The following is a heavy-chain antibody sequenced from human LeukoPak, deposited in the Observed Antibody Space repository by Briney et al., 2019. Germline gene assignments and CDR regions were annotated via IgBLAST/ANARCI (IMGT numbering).Heavy chain of an antibody. D-gene: IGHD3-9*01. CDR3: ARDEGNWLFGFGAFDI. CDR2: IYTSGST. J-gene: IGHJ3*02. Sequence: SETLSLTCTVSGGSISSYYWSWIRQPAGKGLEWIGRIYTSGSTNYNPSLKSRVTMSVDTSKNQFSLKLSSVTAADTAVYYCARDEGNWLFGFGAFDIWGQGTMVTVSS. CDR1: GGSISSYY. V-gene: IGHV4-4*07.